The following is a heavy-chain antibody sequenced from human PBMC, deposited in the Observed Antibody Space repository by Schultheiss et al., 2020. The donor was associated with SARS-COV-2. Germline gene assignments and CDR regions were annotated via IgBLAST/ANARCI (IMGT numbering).Heavy chain of an antibody. D-gene: IGHD6-13*01. Sequence: GESLKISCAASGFTFSSYEMNWVRQAPGKGLEWVSYISSSGSTIYYADSVKGRFTISRDNAKNSLYLQMNSLRAEDTAVYYCASINSSSWSNWFDPWGQGTLVTVSS. CDR2: ISSSGSTI. V-gene: IGHV3-48*03. J-gene: IGHJ5*02. CDR3: ASINSSSWSNWFDP. CDR1: GFTFSSYE.